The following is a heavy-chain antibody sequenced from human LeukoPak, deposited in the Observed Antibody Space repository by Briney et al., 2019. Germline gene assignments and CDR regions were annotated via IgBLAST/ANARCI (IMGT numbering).Heavy chain of an antibody. CDR1: GFTFSNYN. D-gene: IGHD3-16*01. J-gene: IGHJ4*02. V-gene: IGHV3-21*04. CDR2: ISGSGTYI. Sequence: PGGSLRLSCVASGFTFSNYNMNWVRQAPGKGLEWVSSISGSGTYIYYADSLKGRFTISRDNAKNSLYLQMNSLRAEDTALYYCAKDSNPSPEVTFGGARIDYWGQGTLVTVSS. CDR3: AKDSNPSPEVTFGGARIDY.